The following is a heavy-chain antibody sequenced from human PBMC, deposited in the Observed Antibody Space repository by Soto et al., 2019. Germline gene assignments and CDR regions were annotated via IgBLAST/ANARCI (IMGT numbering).Heavy chain of an antibody. CDR2: IYHSGTT. CDR3: VQTTGWPGFDF. Sequence: TLSLTCAVSGGSISSGGYSWSWIRQPPGKGLEWIGYIYHSGTTYYADSVKGRFTISRDTSKNTLYLQMNSLRAEDTAVYYCVQTTGWPGFDFWGQGTLVTVSS. J-gene: IGHJ4*02. D-gene: IGHD6-19*01. V-gene: IGHV4-30-2*05. CDR1: GGSISSGGYS.